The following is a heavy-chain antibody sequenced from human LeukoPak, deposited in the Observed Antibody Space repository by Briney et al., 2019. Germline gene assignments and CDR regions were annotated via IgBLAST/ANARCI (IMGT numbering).Heavy chain of an antibody. D-gene: IGHD3-16*01. J-gene: IGHJ3*02. CDR3: ARGAGVAMLDADVLHM. CDR2: ISPKNGRT. V-gene: IGHV1-2*02. Sequence: ASVKVSCKASGYTFTDYFLHWVRQAPGQGLEWIGWISPKNGRTDFAQKFQDRVTLTSDTSLTTAYLDLTNVKSDDTGVYYCARGAGVAMLDADVLHMWGQGTMVTVSS. CDR1: GYTFTDYF.